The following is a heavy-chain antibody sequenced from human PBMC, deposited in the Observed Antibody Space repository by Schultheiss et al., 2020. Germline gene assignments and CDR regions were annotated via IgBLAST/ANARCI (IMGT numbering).Heavy chain of an antibody. CDR3: ATIAPYSSWDY. V-gene: IGHV4-59*04. Sequence: ETLSLTCTVSGGSISSYYWSWIRQPPGKGLEWIGEINHSGSTYYNPSLKSRVTISVDTSKNQFSLKLSSVTAADTAVYYCATIAPYSSWDYWGQGTLVTAPQ. CDR2: INHSGST. CDR1: GGSISSYY. J-gene: IGHJ4*02. D-gene: IGHD6-6*01.